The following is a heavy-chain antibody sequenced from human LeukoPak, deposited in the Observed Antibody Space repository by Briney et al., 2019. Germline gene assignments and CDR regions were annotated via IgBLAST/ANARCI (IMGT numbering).Heavy chain of an antibody. J-gene: IGHJ3*02. CDR1: GFTFSSYA. D-gene: IGHD1-26*01. CDR2: ISYDGSNK. V-gene: IGHV3-30*04. CDR3: ARQFDGSHPNAFDI. Sequence: GGSLRLSCAASGFTFSSYAMHWVRQAPGKGLEWVAVISYDGSNKYYADSVKGRFTISRDNSKNTLYLQMNSLRAEDTAVYYCARQFDGSHPNAFDIWGQGTMVTVSS.